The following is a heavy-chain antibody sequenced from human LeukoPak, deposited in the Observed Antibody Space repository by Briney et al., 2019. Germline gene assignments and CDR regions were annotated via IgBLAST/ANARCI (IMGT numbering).Heavy chain of an antibody. V-gene: IGHV3-53*04. J-gene: IGHJ4*02. CDR2: IYGGGGT. Sequence: GGSLRLSCTASGFTVSSSYMTWVRQAPGKGLEWVALIYGGGGTYYADSVKGRFTISRHNSDNTLYLEMNSLRPDDTAVYYCARVGVGTVAGNYFDDWGQGTLVTVSS. CDR3: ARVGVGTVAGNYFDD. CDR1: GFTVSSSY. D-gene: IGHD6-19*01.